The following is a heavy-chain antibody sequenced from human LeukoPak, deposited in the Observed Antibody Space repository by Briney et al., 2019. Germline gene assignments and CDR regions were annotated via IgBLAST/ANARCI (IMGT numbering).Heavy chain of an antibody. Sequence: ASVKVSCKASGFTFTSSAMQWVRQARGQRLEWIGWIVVGSGNTNYAQKFQERVTITRDMSTSTAYMELSSLRSEDTAVYYCAAASGASYDAFDIWGQGTMVTVSS. D-gene: IGHD1-26*01. V-gene: IGHV1-58*02. CDR3: AAASGASYDAFDI. CDR2: IVVGSGNT. J-gene: IGHJ3*02. CDR1: GFTFTSSA.